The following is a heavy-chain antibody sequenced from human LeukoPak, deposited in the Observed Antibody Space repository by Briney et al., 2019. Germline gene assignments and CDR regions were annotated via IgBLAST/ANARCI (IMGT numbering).Heavy chain of an antibody. V-gene: IGHV4-61*01. D-gene: IGHD6-13*01. CDR2: IYYSGST. CDR1: GGSVSSGSYY. Sequence: PSETLSLTCTVSGGSVSSGSYYWSWIRQPPGKGLEWIGYIYYSGSTNYNPSLKSRVTISVDTSKNQFSLKLSSVTAADTAVYYSATSAGGSSPRWFDPWGQGTLVTVSS. J-gene: IGHJ5*02. CDR3: ATSAGGSSPRWFDP.